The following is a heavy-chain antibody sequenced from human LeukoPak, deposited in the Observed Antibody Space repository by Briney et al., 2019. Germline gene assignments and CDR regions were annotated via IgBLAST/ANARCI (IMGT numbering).Heavy chain of an antibody. CDR2: INHSGST. Sequence: PSETLSLTCTVSGYSISSGYYWGWIRLPPGKGLEWIGIINHSGSTFCNTSLKSRVTISVDTSTNQFSLQLRSVTAADTALYYCARGSVDIVAKPLALDYWGQGTLVTVSS. V-gene: IGHV4-38-2*02. J-gene: IGHJ4*02. CDR1: GYSISSGYY. D-gene: IGHD5-12*01. CDR3: ARGSVDIVAKPLALDY.